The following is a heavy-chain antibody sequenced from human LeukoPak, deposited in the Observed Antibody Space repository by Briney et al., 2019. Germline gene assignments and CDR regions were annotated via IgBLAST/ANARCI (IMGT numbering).Heavy chain of an antibody. V-gene: IGHV7-4-1*02. CDR3: AREVRAFDY. Sequence: ASVKVSCKASGYTFTAYAMIWVRQAPGQGLEWMGWINTNTGNPTYAQGLTGRFVFSLNTSVSTAYLQISNLKAEDTAVYYCAREVRAFDYWGQGTLVTVSS. J-gene: IGHJ4*02. CDR1: GYTFTAYA. D-gene: IGHD4-11*01. CDR2: INTNTGNP.